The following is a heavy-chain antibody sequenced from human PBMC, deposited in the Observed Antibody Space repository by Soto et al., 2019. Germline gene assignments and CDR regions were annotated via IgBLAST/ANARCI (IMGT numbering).Heavy chain of an antibody. V-gene: IGHV1-69*13. CDR1: GGTFSSYA. CDR3: ARVRVGSSWYGSWAPPGYYYYYYGMDV. D-gene: IGHD6-13*01. J-gene: IGHJ6*02. Sequence: GASVKVSCKASGGTFSSYAISWVRQAPGQGLEWMGGIIPIFGTANYAQKFQGRVTITADESTSTAYMELSSLRSEDTAVYYCARVRVGSSWYGSWAPPGYYYYYYGMDVWGQGTTVTVSS. CDR2: IIPIFGTA.